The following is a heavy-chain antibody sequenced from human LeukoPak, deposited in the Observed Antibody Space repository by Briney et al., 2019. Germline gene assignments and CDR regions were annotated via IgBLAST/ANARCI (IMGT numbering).Heavy chain of an antibody. V-gene: IGHV3-74*01. D-gene: IGHD3-10*01. J-gene: IGHJ4*02. CDR3: ARGVTMVRGVIDY. CDR2: ISSDGSST. Sequence: PGESLRLSCAASGFTFSNYWVHWVRQAPGKGLVWVSRISSDGSSTTYADPVKGRFTISRDNAKNTLYLQMNSLRAEDTAVYYCARGVTMVRGVIDYWGQGTLVTVSS. CDR1: GFTFSNYW.